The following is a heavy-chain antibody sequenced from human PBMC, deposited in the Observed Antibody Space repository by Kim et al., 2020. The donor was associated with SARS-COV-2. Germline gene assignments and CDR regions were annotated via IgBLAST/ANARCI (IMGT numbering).Heavy chain of an antibody. J-gene: IGHJ6*02. CDR3: ARDGYSGYGKDIVVVVAARNYGMDV. V-gene: IGHV6-1*01. D-gene: IGHD2-15*01. CDR1: GDSVSSNSAA. Sequence: SQTLSLTCAISGDSVSSNSAAWNWIRQSPSRGLEWLGRTYYRSKWDNDYAVSVKSRITINPDTSKNQFSLQLNSVTPDDTAVYSCARDGYSGYGKDIVVVVAARNYGMDVWGQGTTVTVSS. CDR2: TYYRSKWDN.